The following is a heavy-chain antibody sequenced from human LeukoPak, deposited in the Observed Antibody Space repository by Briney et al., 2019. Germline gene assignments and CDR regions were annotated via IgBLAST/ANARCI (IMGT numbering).Heavy chain of an antibody. Sequence: ASVKVSCKASGGTFSSYAISWVRQAPGQGLEWMGGIIPIFGTANYAQKFQGRVTITTDESTSTAYMGLSSLRSEDAAVYCCARENWQLVGDYYYYMDVWGKGTTVTVSS. J-gene: IGHJ6*03. CDR1: GGTFSSYA. CDR2: IIPIFGTA. CDR3: ARENWQLVGDYYYYMDV. D-gene: IGHD6-6*01. V-gene: IGHV1-69*05.